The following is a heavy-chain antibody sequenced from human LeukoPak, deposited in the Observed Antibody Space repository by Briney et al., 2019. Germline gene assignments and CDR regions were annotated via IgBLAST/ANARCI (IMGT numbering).Heavy chain of an antibody. CDR2: IYTSGST. D-gene: IGHD2-2*01. CDR3: ARDCSSTSCYLGGLSN. J-gene: IGHJ4*02. V-gene: IGHV4-4*07. CDR1: GGSISSYY. Sequence: PSETLSLTCTVSGGSISSYYWSWIRQPAGKGLEWIGRIYTSGSTNYNPSLKSRVTMSVDTSKNQFSPKLSSVTAADTAVYYCARDCSSTSCYLGGLSNWGQGTLVTVSS.